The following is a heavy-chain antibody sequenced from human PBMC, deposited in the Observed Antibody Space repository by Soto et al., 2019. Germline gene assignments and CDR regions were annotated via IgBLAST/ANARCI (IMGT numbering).Heavy chain of an antibody. J-gene: IGHJ4*02. CDR2: IQTNADGGTA. Sequence: PGGSLRLSCAASGFIFTNAWMTWVRQAPGKGLEWIGRIQTNADGGTAYYAAFVQGRFTISRDDSKTTVYLHMSSLETEDTAVYYCSTDFDRTNAARRLDYWGQGTVVTVSS. D-gene: IGHD2-8*01. CDR1: GFIFTNAW. CDR3: STDFDRTNAARRLDY. V-gene: IGHV3-15*01.